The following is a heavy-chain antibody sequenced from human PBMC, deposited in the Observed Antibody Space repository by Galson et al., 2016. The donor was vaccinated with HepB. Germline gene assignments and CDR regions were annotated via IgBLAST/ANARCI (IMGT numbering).Heavy chain of an antibody. Sequence: SETLSLTCTVSGGSISPFFWSWIRQPPGKGLEWIAYIYYSGTTNYNPSLNSRVTISLDTSKGQFSLKVTSVTAADTAVYYCARSYGGYAFDIWGQGTIVTVSS. CDR3: ARSYGGYAFDI. V-gene: IGHV4-59*01. J-gene: IGHJ3*02. CDR1: GGSISPFF. D-gene: IGHD4-23*01. CDR2: IYYSGTT.